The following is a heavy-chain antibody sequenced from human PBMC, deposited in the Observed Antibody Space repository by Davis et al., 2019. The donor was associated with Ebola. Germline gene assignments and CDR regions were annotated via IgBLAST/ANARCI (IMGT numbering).Heavy chain of an antibody. CDR2: INPNSGGT. CDR1: GYTFTGYY. V-gene: IGHV1-2*04. CDR3: ARDTGYCSGGSCYSSAFDI. D-gene: IGHD2-15*01. J-gene: IGHJ3*02. Sequence: AASVKVSCKASGYTFTGYYMHWVRQAPGQGLEWMGWINPNSGGTNYAQKFQGWVTMTRDTSISTAYMELSSLRSEDTAVYYCARDTGYCSGGSCYSSAFDIWGQGTMVTVSS.